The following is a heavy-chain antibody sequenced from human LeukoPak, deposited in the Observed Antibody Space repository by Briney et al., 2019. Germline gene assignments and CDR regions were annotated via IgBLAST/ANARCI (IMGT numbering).Heavy chain of an antibody. CDR1: GGSFSGYY. V-gene: IGHV4-34*01. Sequence: SETLSLTCAVYGGSFSGYYWSWIRQPPGKGLEWIGEINHSGSTNYNPSLKSRVTISVDTSKNQFSLKLSSVTAADTAVYYCARDRVGGDAFDIWGQGTMVTVSS. D-gene: IGHD3-10*01. J-gene: IGHJ3*02. CDR3: ARDRVGGDAFDI. CDR2: INHSGST.